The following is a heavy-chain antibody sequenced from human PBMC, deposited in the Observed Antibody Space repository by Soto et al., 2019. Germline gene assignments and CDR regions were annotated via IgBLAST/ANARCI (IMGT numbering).Heavy chain of an antibody. CDR2: ISSDGNNK. J-gene: IGHJ6*02. CDR1: DFTFSGFA. D-gene: IGHD6-13*01. V-gene: IGHV3-30*18. CDR3: AKGARGGSSFFNFKYALDI. Sequence: QVQLVESGGGVVQPGRSLRLSCAASDFTFSGFAMHWVRQAPGKGLEWVAVISSDGNNKNYADSVKGRFIISRDNSNNTLYPQMNSLRAEDTAVYFCAKGARGGSSFFNFKYALDIWGQGTTVTVSS.